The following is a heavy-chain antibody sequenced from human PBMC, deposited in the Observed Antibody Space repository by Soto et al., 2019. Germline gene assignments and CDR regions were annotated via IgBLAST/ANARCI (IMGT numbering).Heavy chain of an antibody. V-gene: IGHV1-69*06. D-gene: IGHD6-6*01. J-gene: IGHJ5*02. CDR1: GGTFSSYA. CDR2: IIPIFGTA. CDR3: ARDHGDYARPTGFDP. Sequence: QVQLVQSGAEVKKPGSSGKVSCKASGGTFSSYAISWVRQAPGQGLEWMGGIIPIFGTANYAQKFQGRVMITADKYTRTAYMELSSLRSEDTAVYYCARDHGDYARPTGFDPWGQGTLVTVSS.